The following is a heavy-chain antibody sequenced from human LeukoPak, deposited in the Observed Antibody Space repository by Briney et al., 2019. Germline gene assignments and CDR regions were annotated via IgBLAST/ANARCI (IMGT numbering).Heavy chain of an antibody. CDR2: IYYSGST. CDR1: GGSISSYY. Sequence: SETLSLTCTVSGGSISSYYWSWIRQPPGKGLEWIGYIYYSGSTNYNPSLKSRVTISVDTSKNQFSLKLSSVTAADTAVYYCARGRRDYDFWSGYYSLYFDYWGQGTLVTVSS. J-gene: IGHJ4*02. CDR3: ARGRRDYDFWSGYYSLYFDY. D-gene: IGHD3-3*01. V-gene: IGHV4-59*12.